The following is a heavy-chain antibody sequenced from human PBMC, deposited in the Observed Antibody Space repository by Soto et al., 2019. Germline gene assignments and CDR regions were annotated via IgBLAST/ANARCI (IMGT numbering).Heavy chain of an antibody. J-gene: IGHJ4*02. CDR1: GFTFSSYA. D-gene: IGHD3-9*01. V-gene: IGHV3-23*01. CDR2: LSGSGGST. CDR3: AKDREYYDLLTGYYRPPQLYYFDY. Sequence: EVQLLESGGGLVQPGGSLRLSCAASGFTFSSYAMSWVRQAPGKGLEWVSALSGSGGSTYYADSVKGRFTISRDNSKNTLYLQMNSLRAEDTAVYYCAKDREYYDLLTGYYRPPQLYYFDYWGQGTLVTVSS.